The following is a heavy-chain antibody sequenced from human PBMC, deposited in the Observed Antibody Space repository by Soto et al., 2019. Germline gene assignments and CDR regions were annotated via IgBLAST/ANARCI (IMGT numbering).Heavy chain of an antibody. D-gene: IGHD3-10*01. CDR2: IYSGGST. J-gene: IGHJ3*02. V-gene: IGHV3-66*01. CDR1: GFTVSSNY. CDR3: ARDKHMRNKDGSGSTDAFDI. Sequence: EVQLVESGGGLVQPGGSLRLSCAASGFTVSSNYMSWVRQAPGKGLEWVSVIYSGGSTYYADSVKGRFTISRDNSKNTRYLQMNSLRAEDTAVYYCARDKHMRNKDGSGSTDAFDIWGQGTMVTVSS.